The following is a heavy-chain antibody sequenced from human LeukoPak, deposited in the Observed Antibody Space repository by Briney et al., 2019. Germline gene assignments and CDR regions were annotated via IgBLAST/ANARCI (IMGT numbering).Heavy chain of an antibody. J-gene: IGHJ4*02. D-gene: IGHD5-18*01. V-gene: IGHV1-2*02. CDR1: GYIFTAYY. CDR2: INPNSGPT. Sequence: ASVKVSCKASGYIFTAYYIHWVRQAPGQGLEYIGWINPNSGPTNYAQKFQGRVTITRDTSISTVYLELRGLRSDDTAVYFCAKRQLCGYNFGYGSDYWGQGTLVTVSP. CDR3: AKRQLCGYNFGYGSDY.